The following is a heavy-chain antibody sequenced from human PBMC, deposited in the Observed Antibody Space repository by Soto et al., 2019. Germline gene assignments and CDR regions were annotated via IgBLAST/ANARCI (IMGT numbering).Heavy chain of an antibody. D-gene: IGHD3-22*01. CDR2: IYSGGST. J-gene: IGHJ6*02. CDR3: ARVVVVIPPGYYYAMDV. Sequence: GSLRPSGAASGLTVSSNYWSWVPQAPGKGLEWVSVIYSGGSTYYADSVKGRFTISRDNGKNSLFLQMNSLRDEDTAVYYCARVVVVIPPGYYYAMDVWGQGTTVTVSS. V-gene: IGHV3-53*01. CDR1: GLTVSSNY.